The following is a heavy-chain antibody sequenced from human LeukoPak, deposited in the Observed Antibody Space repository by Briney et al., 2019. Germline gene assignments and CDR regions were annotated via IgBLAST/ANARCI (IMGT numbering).Heavy chain of an antibody. V-gene: IGHV3-30*18. CDR1: GFTFSSYG. CDR3: AKDFQWLLDDYYYGMDV. CDR2: ISYDGSNK. J-gene: IGHJ6*02. D-gene: IGHD6-19*01. Sequence: PGRSLRLSCAASGFTFSSYGMHWVRQAPGKGLEWVAVISYDGSNKYYADSVKGRFTISRDNSKNTLYLQMNSLRAEDTAVYYCAKDFQWLLDDYYYGMDVWGQGTTVTVSS.